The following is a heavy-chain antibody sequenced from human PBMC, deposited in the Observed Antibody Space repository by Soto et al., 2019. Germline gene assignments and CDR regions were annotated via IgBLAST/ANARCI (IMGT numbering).Heavy chain of an antibody. CDR3: ARELESWLQPLDI. V-gene: IGHV3-30-3*01. Sequence: GGSLRFSCTASGFTLSTYAMHWVRQAPGKGLEWVAVISYDGSNQYYADSVKGRFTISRDNSKNTLYLHMNSLRAEDTAAYYCARELESWLQPLDIWGQGTMVTVSS. D-gene: IGHD5-12*01. CDR2: ISYDGSNQ. CDR1: GFTLSTYA. J-gene: IGHJ3*02.